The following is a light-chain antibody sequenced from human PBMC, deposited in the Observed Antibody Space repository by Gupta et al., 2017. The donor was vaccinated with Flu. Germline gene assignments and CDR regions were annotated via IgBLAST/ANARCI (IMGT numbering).Light chain of an antibody. V-gene: IGKV3-11*01. CDR2: DAS. Sequence: ATLSLSPGDRATLSCRASQSVRNYLAGYQQKPGQAPRLLIYDASNRATGIPARFSGSGSGTDFTLTISSLEPEDFAVYYCQQRYSWPPLTFGGGTRVEIK. CDR1: QSVRNY. CDR3: QQRYSWPPLT. J-gene: IGKJ4*01.